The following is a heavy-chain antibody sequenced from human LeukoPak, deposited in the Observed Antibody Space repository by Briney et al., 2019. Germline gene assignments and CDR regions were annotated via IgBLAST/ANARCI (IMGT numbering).Heavy chain of an antibody. V-gene: IGHV3-48*04. CDR2: ISSSSTTI. CDR1: GFTFGSYS. CDR3: ARSFYYDTLTGYYFFDY. J-gene: IGHJ4*02. Sequence: GGSLRPSCVASGFTFGSYSINWVRQAPGKGLGWVSYISSSSTTIYYADSVKGRFTITRDNAKNSLYLQMNSLGAEDTAVYYCARSFYYDTLTGYYFFDYWGQGTLVTVSS. D-gene: IGHD3-9*01.